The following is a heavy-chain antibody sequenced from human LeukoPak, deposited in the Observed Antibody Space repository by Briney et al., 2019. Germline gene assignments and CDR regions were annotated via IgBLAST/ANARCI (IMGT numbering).Heavy chain of an antibody. D-gene: IGHD3-10*01. Sequence: ASVKVSCTASGYTFTSYGISWVRQAPGQGLEWMGWISAYNGNTNYAQKLQGRVTMTTDTSTSTAYMELRSLRSDDTAVYYCARARGGYYYGSGSYSPYFDYWGQGTLVTVSS. J-gene: IGHJ4*02. V-gene: IGHV1-18*01. CDR1: GYTFTSYG. CDR3: ARARGGYYYGSGSYSPYFDY. CDR2: ISAYNGNT.